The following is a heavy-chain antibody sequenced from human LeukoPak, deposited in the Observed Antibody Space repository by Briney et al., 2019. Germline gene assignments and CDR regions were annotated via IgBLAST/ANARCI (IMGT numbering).Heavy chain of an antibody. Sequence: GGSLRLSCAASGFTFSSYWMSWVRQAPGKGLEGVANIKQDGSEKYYVDSVKGRFTISRYNAKNSMYLHMNSLRAEDTAVYYCARRAGDYYDSSGYSFFDYWGQGTLVTVSS. CDR1: GFTFSSYW. V-gene: IGHV3-7*01. CDR3: ARRAGDYYDSSGYSFFDY. CDR2: IKQDGSEK. J-gene: IGHJ4*02. D-gene: IGHD3-22*01.